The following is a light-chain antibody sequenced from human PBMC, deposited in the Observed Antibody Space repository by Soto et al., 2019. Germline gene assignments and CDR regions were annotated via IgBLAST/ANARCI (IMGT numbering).Light chain of an antibody. CDR2: AAS. Sequence: DLPMTQSPSSVSASVGDRVTITCRASQSLSSWLAWYQQKPGKAPKLLIYAASSLQSGVPSRFSGSGSGTDFNFTISSLQPEDFATYYCQQATTFPITFGPGTKVDVK. V-gene: IGKV1-12*01. CDR3: QQATTFPIT. J-gene: IGKJ3*01. CDR1: QSLSSW.